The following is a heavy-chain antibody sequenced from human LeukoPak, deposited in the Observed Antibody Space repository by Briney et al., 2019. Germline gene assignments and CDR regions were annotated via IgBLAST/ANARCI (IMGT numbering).Heavy chain of an antibody. J-gene: IGHJ4*02. CDR3: ARDQGRWLVRTFDY. V-gene: IGHV4-59*12. CDR2: IYYSGRT. CDR1: GGSISSYY. Sequence: SETLSLTCSVSGGSISSYYWSWIRQPPGRGLEWIGYIYYSGRTSYNPSLKSRVTISVDTSKNQFSLKLSSVTAADTAVYYCARDQGRWLVRTFDYWGQGTLVTVSS. D-gene: IGHD6-19*01.